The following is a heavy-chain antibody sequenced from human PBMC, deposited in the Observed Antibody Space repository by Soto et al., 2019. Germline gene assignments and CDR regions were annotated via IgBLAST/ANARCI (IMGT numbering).Heavy chain of an antibody. CDR1: GDSVSTNGVS. CDR3: ARARGESQGFFDY. V-gene: IGHV6-1*01. J-gene: IGHJ4*02. D-gene: IGHD7-27*01. CDR2: TYYRSKWYN. Sequence: SQTLSLTCAISGDSVSTNGVSWNWIRQSPSRGLEWLGRTYYRSKWYNDYAASVKSRVIVNPDTSNNQVSLQLSSVTPEDTAVYYCARARGESQGFFDYWGQGILVTVSS.